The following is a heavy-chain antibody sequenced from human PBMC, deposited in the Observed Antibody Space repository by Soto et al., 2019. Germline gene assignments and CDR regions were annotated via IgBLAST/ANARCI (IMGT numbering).Heavy chain of an antibody. J-gene: IGHJ3*02. CDR3: GRGDYANAFDI. Sequence: SETLSLTCAVSGGSISSGGYSWNWIRQPPGKGLEWIGNIYHSGSTYYNASLKSRVTISVDRSKNQFSLKLSSVTAADTAVYYCGRGDYANAFDIWGQGTMVTVS. D-gene: IGHD4-17*01. CDR1: GGSISSGGYS. CDR2: IYHSGST. V-gene: IGHV4-30-2*01.